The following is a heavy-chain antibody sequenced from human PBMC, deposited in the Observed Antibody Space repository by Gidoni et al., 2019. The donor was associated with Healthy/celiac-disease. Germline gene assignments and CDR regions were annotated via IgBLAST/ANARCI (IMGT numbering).Heavy chain of an antibody. J-gene: IGHJ2*01. V-gene: IGHV2-5*02. CDR1: GFSLSTSGVG. D-gene: IGHD3-22*01. CDR3: AHSPYYESSGYWNEIYWYFDL. CDR2: IYWDDDK. Sequence: QITLKESGPTLVKPTQTLTLTCTFSGFSLSTSGVGVGWIRQPPGKALEWLALIYWDDDKRYSPSLKSRLTITKDTSKNQVVLTMTNMDPVDTATYYCAHSPYYESSGYWNEIYWYFDLWGRGTLVTVSS.